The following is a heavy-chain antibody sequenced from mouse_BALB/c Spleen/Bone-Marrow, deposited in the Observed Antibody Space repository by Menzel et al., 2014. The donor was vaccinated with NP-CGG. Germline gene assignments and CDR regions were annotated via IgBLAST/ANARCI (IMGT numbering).Heavy chain of an antibody. Sequence: QAQLKETRAEPTRPGASGMLSCKASGYTFTSYWMQWVKQRPGQGLEWIGTIYPGDGDTRYTQKFKGKATLTADKSSTTAYMQLSSLASEDSAVYYCARNYYFGSSWSAMN. V-gene: IGHV1-87*01. CDR2: IYPGDGDT. J-gene: IGHJ4*01. D-gene: IGHD1-1*01. CDR3: ARNYYFGSSWSAMN. CDR1: GYTFTSYW.